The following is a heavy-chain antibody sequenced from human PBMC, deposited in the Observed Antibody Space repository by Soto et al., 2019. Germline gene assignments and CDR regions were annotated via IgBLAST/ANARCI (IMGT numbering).Heavy chain of an antibody. J-gene: IGHJ3*02. CDR3: ARLHMITFGGHVYRPFDI. D-gene: IGHD3-16*01. CDR2: MYHSGST. Sequence: QVQLQESGPGLVKPSGTLSLTCAVSGDSISSSYWWSWVRQPPGKGLEWIGEMYHSGSTNYNPSLKCRVTISVDKSNNQFFLDLPSVTAADTAVYYCARLHMITFGGHVYRPFDIWGQGTMVTVSS. CDR1: GDSISSSYW. V-gene: IGHV4-4*02.